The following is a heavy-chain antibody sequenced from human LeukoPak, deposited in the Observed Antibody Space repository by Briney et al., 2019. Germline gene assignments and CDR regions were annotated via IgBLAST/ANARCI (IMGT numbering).Heavy chain of an antibody. J-gene: IGHJ4*02. Sequence: GGSLRLSCAASGFTFSSYAMSWVRQAPGKGLEWVSAISGSGGSTYYADSVKGRFTISRDNSKKTLYLQMNSLRAEDTAVYYCAKDLAVQLERRDPSFDYWGQGTLVTVSS. CDR1: GFTFSSYA. V-gene: IGHV3-23*01. D-gene: IGHD1-1*01. CDR2: ISGSGGST. CDR3: AKDLAVQLERRDPSFDY.